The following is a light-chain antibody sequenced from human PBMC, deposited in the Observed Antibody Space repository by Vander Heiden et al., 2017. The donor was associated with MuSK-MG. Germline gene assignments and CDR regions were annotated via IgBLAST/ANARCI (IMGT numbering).Light chain of an antibody. Sequence: DIQMTQSPSSLSASVGDRVTITCRASQGISRFLNWYQQKPGKAPKLLIYAASNWQSGVPSRFSGSGSGTDFTLTISSLQPEDCATYYCQQSYNTPPWTFGQGTKVEIK. CDR1: QGISRF. J-gene: IGKJ1*01. V-gene: IGKV1-39*01. CDR3: QQSYNTPPWT. CDR2: AAS.